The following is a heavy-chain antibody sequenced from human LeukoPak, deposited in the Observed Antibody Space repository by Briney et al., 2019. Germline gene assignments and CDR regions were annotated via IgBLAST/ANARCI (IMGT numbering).Heavy chain of an antibody. CDR3: ARCRGYDWYFDL. CDR1: GGSISSYY. J-gene: IGHJ2*01. D-gene: IGHD3-22*01. Sequence: SETLSLTCTVSGGSISSYYWSWLRQPPGKGLEWIGYIYYSGSTNYNPSLKSRVTISVDTSKNQFSLKLSSVTAADTAVYYCARCRGYDWYFDLWGRGTLVTVSS. CDR2: IYYSGST. V-gene: IGHV4-59*01.